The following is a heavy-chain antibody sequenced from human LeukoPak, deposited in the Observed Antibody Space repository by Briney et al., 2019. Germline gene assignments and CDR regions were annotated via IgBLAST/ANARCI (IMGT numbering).Heavy chain of an antibody. Sequence: GESLRLSCAASGFTFSRFWMSWVRQAPGKGLEWVANIKPDGSEIYYVDSVKGRFTISRDNAKNTLYLQLNSLRAEDTAVYYCARDHESNGYSFRFEYWGQGTLVTVSS. J-gene: IGHJ4*02. D-gene: IGHD3-22*01. CDR3: ARDHESNGYSFRFEY. CDR1: GFTFSRFW. CDR2: IKPDGSEI. V-gene: IGHV3-7*04.